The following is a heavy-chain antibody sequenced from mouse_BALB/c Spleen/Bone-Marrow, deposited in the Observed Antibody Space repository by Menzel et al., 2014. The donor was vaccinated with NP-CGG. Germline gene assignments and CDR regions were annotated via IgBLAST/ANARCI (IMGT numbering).Heavy chain of an antibody. V-gene: IGHV1-7*01. D-gene: IGHD2-4*01. CDR2: INPSIGYA. Sequence: QVQLQQQSGAELAKPGASVKMSCKASGHTFSTYWMHWVKQRPGQGLEWIGYINPSIGYADYVQKFKDKATLTADNSSSIVYMQLSSLTSEDSAIYYCAMITFTMDYWGQGTSVTVSS. CDR3: AMITFTMDY. CDR1: GHTFSTYW. J-gene: IGHJ4*01.